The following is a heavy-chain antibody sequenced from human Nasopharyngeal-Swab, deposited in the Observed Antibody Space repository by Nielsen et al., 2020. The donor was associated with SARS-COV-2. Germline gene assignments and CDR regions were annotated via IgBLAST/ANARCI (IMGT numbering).Heavy chain of an antibody. D-gene: IGHD1-26*01. CDR1: GFTFNSYW. J-gene: IGHJ6*02. Sequence: GESLKISCEASGFTFNSYWMSWVRQAPGKGLEWVANIKQDGSDKYHVDSVKCRFTISRDNAKNSLYLQMNSLRAEDSAVYYCARDRVGAHYYYYGMDVWGQGTTVTVSS. CDR3: ARDRVGAHYYYYGMDV. CDR2: IKQDGSDK. V-gene: IGHV3-7*03.